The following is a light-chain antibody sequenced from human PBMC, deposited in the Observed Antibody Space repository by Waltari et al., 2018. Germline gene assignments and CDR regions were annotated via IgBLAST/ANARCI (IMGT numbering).Light chain of an antibody. V-gene: IGLV2-14*03. Sequence: QSALTQPASVSGSPGQSITISCSGVGSAVGASDSVSWHQHHPGKAPQVIIYDVTNLPSGVSDRFSASKSANTASLTISRLQPEDEADYYCSSQTLDGLVLFGGGTRLTVL. CDR2: DVT. CDR1: GSAVGASDS. J-gene: IGLJ2*01. CDR3: SSQTLDGLVL.